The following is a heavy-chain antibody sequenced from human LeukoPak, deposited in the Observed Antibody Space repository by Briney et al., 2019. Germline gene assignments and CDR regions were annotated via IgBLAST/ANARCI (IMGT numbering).Heavy chain of an antibody. Sequence: LSETLSLTCTVSGGSISSGDYYWSWIRQHPGKGLEWIGYVYYSGSTYYNPSLKGRVTISVDTSKNQFSLKLSSVTAADTAVYYCARGGQLGIAVDYWGQGTLVTVSS. CDR3: ARGGQLGIAVDY. D-gene: IGHD7-27*01. CDR1: GGSISSGDYY. J-gene: IGHJ4*02. CDR2: VYYSGST. V-gene: IGHV4-31*03.